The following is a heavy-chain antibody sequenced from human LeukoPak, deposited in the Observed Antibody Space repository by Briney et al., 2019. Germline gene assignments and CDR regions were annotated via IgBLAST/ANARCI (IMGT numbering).Heavy chain of an antibody. J-gene: IGHJ4*02. D-gene: IGHD1-26*01. V-gene: IGHV3-11*03. CDR3: ARGGTFYVLDEGHC. Sequence: GGSLRLSCEASGFTFSDYYMSWIRQAPGKGLEWVSYITARSSYTNYADSVKGRFTISRDNAKNLLFLQMNSLRAEDTGVYYCARGGTFYVLDEGHCWGQGTLVTVSS. CDR2: ITARSSYT. CDR1: GFTFSDYY.